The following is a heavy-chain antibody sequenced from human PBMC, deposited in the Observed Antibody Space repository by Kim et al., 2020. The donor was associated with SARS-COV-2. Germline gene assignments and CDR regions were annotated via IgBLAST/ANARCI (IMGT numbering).Heavy chain of an antibody. J-gene: IGHJ3*02. Sequence: SETLSLTCTVSGGSISSYYWSWIRQPPGKGLEWIGYIYYSGSTNYNPSLKSRVTISVDTSKNQFSLKLSSVTAADTAVYYCARFSPAGAFDIWGQGTMVTVSS. CDR2: IYYSGST. CDR3: ARFSPAGAFDI. CDR1: GGSISSYY. V-gene: IGHV4-59*01.